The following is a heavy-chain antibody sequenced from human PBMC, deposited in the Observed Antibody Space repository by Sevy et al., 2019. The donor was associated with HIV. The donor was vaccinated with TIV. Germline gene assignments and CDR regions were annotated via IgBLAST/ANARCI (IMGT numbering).Heavy chain of an antibody. CDR3: ARDGIRRDYYHGMDV. J-gene: IGHJ6*02. CDR2: TYTSGRT. V-gene: IGHV4-61*02. Sequence: TLSLTCTVSGDSISSGNHWWSWIRQPAGKGLEWIGRTYTSGRTIYNPVLRSRVTMSVDTSTNQFFLNLNSVTAADTAVYYCARDGIRRDYYHGMDVWGQGTTVTVSS. CDR1: GDSISSGNHW. D-gene: IGHD1-26*01.